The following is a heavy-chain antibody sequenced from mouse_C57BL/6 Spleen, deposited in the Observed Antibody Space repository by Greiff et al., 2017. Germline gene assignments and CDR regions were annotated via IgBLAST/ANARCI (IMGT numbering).Heavy chain of an antibody. CDR1: GYTFTSYT. V-gene: IGHV1-4*01. J-gene: IGHJ2*01. D-gene: IGHD5-5*01. CDR3: AREDYPYYFDY. Sequence: VKLMESGAELARPGASVKMSCKASGYTFTSYTMHWVKQRPGQGLEWIGYINPSSGYTKYNQKFKDKATLTADKSSSTAYMQLSSLTSEDSAVYYCAREDYPYYFDYWGQGTTLTVSS. CDR2: INPSSGYT.